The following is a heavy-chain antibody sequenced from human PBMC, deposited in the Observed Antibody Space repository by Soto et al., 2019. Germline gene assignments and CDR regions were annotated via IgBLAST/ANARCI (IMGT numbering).Heavy chain of an antibody. V-gene: IGHV3-7*05. Sequence: PGRARRVSWTASAVMLSRCWVSWFRHAPEKGLEWVANIKQDGSEKYYVDSVKGRFTISRDNAKNSLYLQMNSLRAEDTAVYYCARETWWELPSTTRYYYDGMAFWAQRTTVPGSS. CDR1: AVMLSRCW. CDR3: ARETWWELPSTTRYYYDGMAF. D-gene: IGHD1-26*01. CDR2: IKQDGSEK. J-gene: IGHJ6*02.